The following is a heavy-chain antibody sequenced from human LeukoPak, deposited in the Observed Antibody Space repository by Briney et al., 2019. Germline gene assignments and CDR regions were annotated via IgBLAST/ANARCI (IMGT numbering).Heavy chain of an antibody. Sequence: GGSLRLSCAASGFTFSSYGMSWVRQAPGKGLEWVSGISGSGGSTYYADSVKGRFTISRDNSKNTLYLQMYSLRAEDTAVYYCAKDLELFDYWGQGTLVTVSS. CDR2: ISGSGGST. V-gene: IGHV3-23*01. CDR3: AKDLELFDY. J-gene: IGHJ4*02. CDR1: GFTFSSYG. D-gene: IGHD1-7*01.